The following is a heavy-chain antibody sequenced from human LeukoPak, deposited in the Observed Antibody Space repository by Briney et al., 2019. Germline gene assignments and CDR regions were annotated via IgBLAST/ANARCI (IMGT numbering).Heavy chain of an antibody. CDR1: GGSISSYY. CDR2: IYYSGST. CDR3: ARVPYYDSSGSLGFDY. D-gene: IGHD3-22*01. J-gene: IGHJ4*02. Sequence: SETLSLTCTVSGGSISSYYWSWIRQPPGKGLDWIGYIYYSGSTNYNPSLKSRGTISVDTSKNQFSLKLSSVPAAATAVYYCARVPYYDSSGSLGFDYWGQGTLVTVSS. V-gene: IGHV4-59*01.